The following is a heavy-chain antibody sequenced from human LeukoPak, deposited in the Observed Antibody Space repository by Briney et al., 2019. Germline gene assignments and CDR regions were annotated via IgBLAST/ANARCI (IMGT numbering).Heavy chain of an antibody. CDR1: SGSISSGSYY. CDR3: ARDSAGITGTPDAFDI. J-gene: IGHJ3*02. D-gene: IGHD1-20*01. CDR2: IYTSGST. V-gene: IGHV4-61*02. Sequence: SQTLSLTCTVSSGSISSGSYYWSWIRQPAGKGLEWIGRIYTSGSTNYNPSLKSRVTISVDTSKNQFSLKLSSVTAADTAVYYCARDSAGITGTPDAFDIWGQGTMVTVSS.